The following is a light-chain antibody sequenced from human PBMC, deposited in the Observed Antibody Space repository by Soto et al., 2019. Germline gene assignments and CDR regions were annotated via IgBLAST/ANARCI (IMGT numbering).Light chain of an antibody. CDR2: DAS. CDR3: QQRGYWPLT. CDR1: QSVSSY. V-gene: IGKV3-11*01. J-gene: IGKJ5*01. Sequence: EIVLTQSPATLSLSPGERATLSCRASQSVSSYLAWYQQKPGQAPRLLIYDASNRATGIPARFSGSGSGTDFTLTISSLDPEEFAVYYCQQRGYWPLTFGQGTRLEIK.